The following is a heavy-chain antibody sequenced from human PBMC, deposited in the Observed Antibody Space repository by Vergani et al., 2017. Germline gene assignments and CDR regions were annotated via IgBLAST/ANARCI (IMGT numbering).Heavy chain of an antibody. CDR2: INNNGGST. J-gene: IGHJ3*01. CDR3: AKVCGSTSCPYGGGAFDV. D-gene: IGHD2-2*01. V-gene: IGHV3-23*01. CDR1: GFTFNSYA. Sequence: QLLESGGGLIQPGGSLRLSCAASGFTFNSYAMTWVRQAPGQGLEWVSGINNNGGSTYYADSVKGRFTISRDNSQNTLYLQMTDLRAEDTATYYCAKVCGSTSCPYGGGAFDVWGHGTMVTVSS.